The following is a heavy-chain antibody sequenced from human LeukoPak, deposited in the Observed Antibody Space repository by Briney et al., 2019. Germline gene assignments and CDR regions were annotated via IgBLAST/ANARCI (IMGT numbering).Heavy chain of an antibody. CDR2: INHSGST. D-gene: IGHD5-18*01. CDR3: EGQKRDWLLWLKKWFDP. Sequence: PSETLSLTCAVYGGSFSGYYWSWIRQPPGKGLEWIGEINHSGSTNYNPSLKSRVTISVDTSKNQFSLKLSSVTAADTAVYYCEGQKRDWLLWLKKWFDPGGQGTLATVPS. CDR1: GGSFSGYY. J-gene: IGHJ5*02. V-gene: IGHV4-34*01.